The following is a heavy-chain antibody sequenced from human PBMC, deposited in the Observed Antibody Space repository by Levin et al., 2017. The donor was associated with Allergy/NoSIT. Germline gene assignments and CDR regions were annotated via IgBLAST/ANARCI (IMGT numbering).Heavy chain of an antibody. CDR3: ARGCNSDCYYGLVFDS. Sequence: GESLKISCGASGFTFSTYWMNWARQAPGKGLEWVASINQDGSEKNYVDSVKGRFTISRDNAKNSLYLQMNSLRAEDTAVYYCARGCNSDCYYGLVFDSWGQGTLVTVSS. V-gene: IGHV3-7*01. J-gene: IGHJ4*02. CDR2: INQDGSEK. CDR1: GFTFSTYW. D-gene: IGHD2-21*02.